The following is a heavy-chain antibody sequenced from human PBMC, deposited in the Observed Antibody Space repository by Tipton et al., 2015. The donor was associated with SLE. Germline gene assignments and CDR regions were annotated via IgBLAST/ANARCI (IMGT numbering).Heavy chain of an antibody. CDR3: ARDVAIFGVVIGYFQH. CDR1: GGTFSSYA. D-gene: IGHD3-3*01. V-gene: IGHV1-69*01. J-gene: IGHJ1*01. Sequence: QLVQSGAEVKKPGSSVKVSCKASGGTFSSYAISWVRQAPGQGLEWVGGIIPIFGTANYAQKFQGRVTITADESTSTAYMELSSLRSEDTAVYYCARDVAIFGVVIGYFQHWGQGTLVTVSS. CDR2: IIPIFGTA.